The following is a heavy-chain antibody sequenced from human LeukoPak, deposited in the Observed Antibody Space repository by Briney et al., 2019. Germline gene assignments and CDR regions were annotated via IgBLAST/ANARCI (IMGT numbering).Heavy chain of an antibody. CDR1: GYSVSSYSAA. D-gene: IGHD6-19*01. V-gene: IGHV6-1*01. CDR3: ARVSGRAAVASTEPFDY. Sequence: SQTLSLTCAISGYSVSSYSAAWNVIRQSPSRGLEWLGRTFYRSKWYNDYALSVKSRITIKSDTPKNQFSLQLKSVTPEDTAVYSCARVSGRAAVASTEPFDYWGQGTLVTVSS. CDR2: TFYRSKWYN. J-gene: IGHJ4*02.